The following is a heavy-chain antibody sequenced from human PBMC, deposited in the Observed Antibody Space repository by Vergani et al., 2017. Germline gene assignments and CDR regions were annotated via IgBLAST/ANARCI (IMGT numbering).Heavy chain of an antibody. V-gene: IGHV3-23*04. CDR3: AKEGGYCSGGSCYLDAWFDP. Sequence: EVQLVESGGGLVKPGGSLRLSCAASGFTFSSYSMNWVRQAPGKGLEWVSAISGSGGSTYYADSVKGRFTISRDNSKNTLYLQMNSLRAEDTAVYYCAKEGGYCSGGSCYLDAWFDPWGQGTLVTVSS. CDR1: GFTFSSYS. J-gene: IGHJ5*02. CDR2: ISGSGGST. D-gene: IGHD2-15*01.